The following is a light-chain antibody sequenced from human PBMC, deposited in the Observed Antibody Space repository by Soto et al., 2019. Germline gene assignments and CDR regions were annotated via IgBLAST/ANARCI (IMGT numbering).Light chain of an antibody. J-gene: IGKJ4*01. Sequence: EIVLTQSPGTLSLSPGERATLSCRASQSVTSSYLAWYHQKPGQAPRLLIYGASSRATGITERFSGSGYGTDLPLTISRLEPEDFAGYFCQQYGSSPLPFGGGTKVDIK. CDR1: QSVTSSY. V-gene: IGKV3-20*01. CDR2: GAS. CDR3: QQYGSSPLP.